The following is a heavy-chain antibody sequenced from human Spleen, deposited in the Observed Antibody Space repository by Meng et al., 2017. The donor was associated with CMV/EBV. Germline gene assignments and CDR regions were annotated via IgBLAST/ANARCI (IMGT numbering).Heavy chain of an antibody. D-gene: IGHD3-16*01. CDR1: GGSLKNYI. CDR3: AGSRPGGGACDY. Sequence: QVHTQESGPSPVRPSDPRTLPSSVSGGSLKNYICNWVWMPDEQGLEWFGLKQVIGHNVYNPSLKSRVTVSRGEAKRQFSLTVNSVTAAETATYSCAGSRPGGGACDYWGQGILVTVSS. J-gene: IGHJ4*02. V-gene: IGHV4-4*07. CDR2: KQVIGHN.